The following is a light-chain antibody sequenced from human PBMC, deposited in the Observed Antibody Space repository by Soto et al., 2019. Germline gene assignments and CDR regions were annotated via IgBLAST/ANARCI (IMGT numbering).Light chain of an antibody. CDR3: QQYKNWPIT. V-gene: IGKV3D-15*01. J-gene: IGKJ5*01. Sequence: EIVMTQSPATLSVSPGERATLSCRASQSVSSKLAWYQQKPGQPPRLLIYGASTMATGIPARFRGSGSGTEFTLTISSLQSEDFEVYYCQQYKNWPITFGQGTRLEIK. CDR1: QSVSSK. CDR2: GAS.